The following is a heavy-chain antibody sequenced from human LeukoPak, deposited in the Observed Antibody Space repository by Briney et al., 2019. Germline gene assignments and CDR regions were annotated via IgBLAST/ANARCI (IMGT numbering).Heavy chain of an antibody. Sequence: PWETLSLTCSVSGDSISNGHYYWGWIRQPPGKGREWLATISSRGSTFYNPSLKSRVTISVDTSKNQISLNLSSVTASDTSLYYCARLNPLEHLFSFYFDSWGQGILATVSS. CDR3: ARLNPLEHLFSFYFDS. V-gene: IGHV4-39*01. D-gene: IGHD3-3*01. J-gene: IGHJ4*02. CDR2: ISSRGST. CDR1: GDSISNGHYY.